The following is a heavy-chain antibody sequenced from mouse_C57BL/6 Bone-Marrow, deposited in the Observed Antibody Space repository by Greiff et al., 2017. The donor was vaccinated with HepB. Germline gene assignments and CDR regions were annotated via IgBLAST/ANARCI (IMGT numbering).Heavy chain of an antibody. D-gene: IGHD2-4*01. CDR3: ATTMIRRAWFAY. V-gene: IGHV5-17*01. CDR2: ISSGSSTI. J-gene: IGHJ3*01. Sequence: DVHLVESGGGLVKPGGSLKLSCAASGFTFSDYGMHWVRQAPEKGLEWVAYISSGSSTIYYADTVKGRITISRDNAKNTLFLQMTSLRSEDTAMYYCATTMIRRAWFAYWGQGTLVTVSA. CDR1: GFTFSDYG.